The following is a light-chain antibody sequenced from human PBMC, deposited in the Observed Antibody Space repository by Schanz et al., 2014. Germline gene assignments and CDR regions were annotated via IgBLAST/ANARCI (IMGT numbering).Light chain of an antibody. V-gene: IGLV2-14*03. J-gene: IGLJ3*02. CDR3: SAYTRSSAHWF. CDR1: SSDVGGYNY. CDR2: DVS. Sequence: QSALTQPPSASGSPGQSITISCTGTSSDVGGYNYVSWYQHHPGKAPKLMIYDVSNRPSGVSDRFSGSKSGNTASLTISGLQAEDEADYYCSAYTRSSAHWFFGGGTKLTVL.